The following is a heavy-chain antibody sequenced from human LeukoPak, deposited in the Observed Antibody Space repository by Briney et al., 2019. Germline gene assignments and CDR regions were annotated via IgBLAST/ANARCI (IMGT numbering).Heavy chain of an antibody. J-gene: IGHJ4*02. Sequence: GGSLRLSCAASGFNFSSYAMSWVRQAPGQGLEWVSAISGSGGSTYYADSVKGRFTISRDNSKNTLYLQMNSLRAEDTAVYYCAKDRVPSSIAAAGTFDYWGQGTLVTVSS. CDR3: AKDRVPSSIAAAGTFDY. CDR1: GFNFSSYA. CDR2: ISGSGGST. V-gene: IGHV3-23*01. D-gene: IGHD6-13*01.